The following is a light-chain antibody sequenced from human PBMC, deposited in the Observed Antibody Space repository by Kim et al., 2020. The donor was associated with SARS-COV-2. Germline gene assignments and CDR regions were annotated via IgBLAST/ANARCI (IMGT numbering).Light chain of an antibody. CDR1: SSDVGGYDY. CDR3: GSYTSTNTRI. J-gene: IGLJ1*01. CDR2: AVS. V-gene: IGLV2-14*03. Sequence: GQSITISRTGTSSDVGGYDYVSWYQQYPGKAPQVIVYAVSRRPSGVSNRFSGSKSGSTASLTISGLRAEDEADYYCGSYTSTNTRIFGTGTKVTVL.